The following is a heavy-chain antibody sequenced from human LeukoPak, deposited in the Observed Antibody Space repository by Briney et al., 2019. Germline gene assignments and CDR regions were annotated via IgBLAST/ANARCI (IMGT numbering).Heavy chain of an antibody. V-gene: IGHV3-9*01. D-gene: IGHD3-16*01. J-gene: IGHJ4*02. CDR3: AKDSGRWGYYFDY. CDR2: ISWNSGSI. Sequence: GRSLRLSCAASGFTFDDYAMHWVRQAPGKGLEWVSGISWNSGSIGYADSVKGRFTISRDNAKNSLYLQMNSLRAEDTALYYCAKDSGRWGYYFDYWGQGTLVTVSS. CDR1: GFTFDDYA.